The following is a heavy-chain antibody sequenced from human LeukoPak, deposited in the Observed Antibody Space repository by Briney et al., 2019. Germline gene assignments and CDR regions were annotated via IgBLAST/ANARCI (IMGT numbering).Heavy chain of an antibody. D-gene: IGHD2-2*02. J-gene: IGHJ1*01. CDR1: GHTFTGYY. V-gene: IGHV1-2*02. CDR2: INPNSGGT. CDR3: AREGYCSSTSCYRIEYFQH. Sequence: GASVKVSCKASGHTFTGYYMHWVRQAPGQGLEWMGWINPNSGGTNYAQKFQGRVTMTRDTSISTAYMELSRLRSDDTAVYYCAREGYCSSTSCYRIEYFQHWGQGTLVTVSS.